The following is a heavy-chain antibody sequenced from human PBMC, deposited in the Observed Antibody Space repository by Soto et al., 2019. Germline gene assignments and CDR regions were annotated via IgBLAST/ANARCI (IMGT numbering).Heavy chain of an antibody. CDR3: TTDSYITSIIVRFDY. J-gene: IGHJ4*01. CDR1: GFTCSNAW. CDR2: VKSKNDGGTT. Sequence: GGSLRLCCAASGFTCSNAWINWVRQAPGKGLEWVGRVKSKNDGGTTDFAAPVKGRFAISRDDSKNMVYLEMNSLQTEDTAIYYCTTDSYITSIIVRFDYWGHGTLVTVSS. V-gene: IGHV3-15*07. D-gene: IGHD3-22*01.